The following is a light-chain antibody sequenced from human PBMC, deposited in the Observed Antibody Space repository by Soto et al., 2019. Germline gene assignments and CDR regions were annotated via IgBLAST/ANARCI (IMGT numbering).Light chain of an antibody. V-gene: IGKV3-11*01. CDR1: QSVSKY. CDR3: QQRSNWPWT. CDR2: DAS. Sequence: ELVLTQSPATLSLSPGERATLSCRASQSVSKYLAWYQQKPGQAPRLLIYDASNRATDIPARFSGSGSGTDFTLTISSLEPEDFAVYYCQQRSNWPWTFGQGTKVEIK. J-gene: IGKJ1*01.